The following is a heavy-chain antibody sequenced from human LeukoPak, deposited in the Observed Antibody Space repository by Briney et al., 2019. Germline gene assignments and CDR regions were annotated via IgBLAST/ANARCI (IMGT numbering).Heavy chain of an antibody. CDR2: ISYDGSEK. J-gene: IGHJ2*01. Sequence: GGSLRLSCAASGFTFSSYAMHWVRQAPGKGLDWVAVISYDGSEKYYADSVKGRFTISRDNSKNTLYLQMNSLRAEDTAVYYCAKTYGSGSYSYWYFDLWGRGTLVTVSS. V-gene: IGHV3-30*04. CDR1: GFTFSSYA. D-gene: IGHD3-10*01. CDR3: AKTYGSGSYSYWYFDL.